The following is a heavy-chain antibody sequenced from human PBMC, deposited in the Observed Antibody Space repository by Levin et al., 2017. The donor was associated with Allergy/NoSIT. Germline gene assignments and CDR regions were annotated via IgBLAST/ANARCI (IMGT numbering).Heavy chain of an antibody. J-gene: IGHJ5*02. CDR1: GFTFTNYA. CDR2: ISNDGSNT. V-gene: IGHV3-30*18. CDR3: VKESPYSIASHHWFDP. D-gene: IGHD1-26*01. Sequence: GGSLRLSCAASGFTFTNYAMHWVRQAPGKGLEWVAAISNDGSNTYYADSMKGRFTISRDTSKNTLYLQMNRLRAEDTALYYCVKESPYSIASHHWFDPWGQGTLVTVSS.